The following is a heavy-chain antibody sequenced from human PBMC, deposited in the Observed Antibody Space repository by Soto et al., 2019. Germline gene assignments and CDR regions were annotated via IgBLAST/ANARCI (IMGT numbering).Heavy chain of an antibody. CDR2: IYTSGST. J-gene: IGHJ4*02. D-gene: IGHD2-2*01. CDR3: ARACSSNSCYDVFDY. Sequence: PSETLSLTCTVSGGTISSYYWSWIRQPAGKGLEWIGRIYTSGSTNYNPSLKSRVTMSVDTSKNQFSLKLSSVTAADTAGYYWARACSSNSCYDVFDYWGQGTLGTVSS. V-gene: IGHV4-4*07. CDR1: GGTISSYY.